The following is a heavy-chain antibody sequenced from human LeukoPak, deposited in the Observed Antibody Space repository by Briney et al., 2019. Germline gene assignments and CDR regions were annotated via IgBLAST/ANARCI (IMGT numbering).Heavy chain of an antibody. CDR2: IIPILGIA. V-gene: IGHV1-69*04. J-gene: IGHJ6*02. D-gene: IGHD1-26*01. Sequence: GSSVKVSCKASGGTFSSYAISWVRQAPGQGLEWMGRIIPILGIANYAQKFQGGVTITADKSTSTAYMELSSLRSEDTAVYYCATGVGPYYYYGMDVWGQGTTVTVSS. CDR1: GGTFSSYA. CDR3: ATGVGPYYYYGMDV.